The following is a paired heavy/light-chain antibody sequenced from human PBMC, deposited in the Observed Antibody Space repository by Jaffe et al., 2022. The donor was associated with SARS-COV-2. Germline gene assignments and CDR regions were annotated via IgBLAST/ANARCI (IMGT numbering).Heavy chain of an antibody. Sequence: QVQLQESGPGLVKPSQTLSLTCSVSGGSISSGSYYWSWIRQPAGKGLEWIGRVYTSGSTNYNPSLKSRVTISVDTSKNHFSLRLTSVTAADTAVYYCARVSQQRGYSYGYHFDYWGQGTLVTVSS. D-gene: IGHD5-18*01. CDR3: ARVSQQRGYSYGYHFDY. CDR2: VYTSGST. CDR1: GGSISSGSYY. V-gene: IGHV4-61*02. J-gene: IGHJ4*02.
Light chain of an antibody. J-gene: IGLJ2*01. V-gene: IGLV3-21*04. CDR3: QVWDSSSDHVL. CDR2: YDS. CDR1: NIGSKS. Sequence: SYVLTQPPSVSVAPGKTARITCGGNNIGSKSVHWYQQKPGQAPVLVIYYDSDRPSGIPERFSGSNSGNTATLTISRVEAGDEADYYCQVWDSSSDHVLFGGGTKLTVL.